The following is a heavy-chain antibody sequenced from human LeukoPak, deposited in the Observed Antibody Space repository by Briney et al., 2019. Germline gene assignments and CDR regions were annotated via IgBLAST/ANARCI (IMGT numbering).Heavy chain of an antibody. J-gene: IGHJ6*03. V-gene: IGHV1-69*05. CDR2: FIPMFGTA. CDR1: GDTFSSYA. Sequence: EASVKVSCKASGDTFSSYAVSWVRQAPGQGLEWMGGFIPMFGTADYRQKFQDRVSITMDESTTTAYMELSSLTSEDTAVYYCARVKLGRPYGSTGDFYNMDVWGKGTTVTVSS. D-gene: IGHD3-10*01. CDR3: ARVKLGRPYGSTGDFYNMDV.